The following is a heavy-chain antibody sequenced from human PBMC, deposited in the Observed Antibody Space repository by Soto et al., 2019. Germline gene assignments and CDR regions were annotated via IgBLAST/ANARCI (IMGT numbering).Heavy chain of an antibody. CDR2: ISGGSSRI. V-gene: IGHV3-48*02. CDR3: ARVIYGGWSTIKDYYYYAMDV. D-gene: IGHD5-12*01. J-gene: IGHJ6*02. CDR1: GFSFSTYD. Sequence: HPGGSLRLSCAASGFSFSTYDMNWVRQAPGRGLEWVSYISGGSSRIFYADSVKGRFTISRDNAKNSLYLQMKSLRDEDTGVYYCARVIYGGWSTIKDYYYYAMDVWGQGTTVTVSS.